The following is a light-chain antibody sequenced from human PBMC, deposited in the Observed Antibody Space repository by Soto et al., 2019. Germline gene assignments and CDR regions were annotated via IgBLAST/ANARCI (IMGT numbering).Light chain of an antibody. CDR3: MSYTSSNTVV. Sequence: QSVLTQPASVSGSPGQSITISCTGTSRDVGGYVSWYQQHPGKAPKLMIYEVSNRPSGVSNRFSGSKSGNTASLTISGLQAEDEADYYCMSYTSSNTVVFGGGTKLTVL. CDR2: EVS. V-gene: IGLV2-14*01. J-gene: IGLJ2*01. CDR1: SRDVGGY.